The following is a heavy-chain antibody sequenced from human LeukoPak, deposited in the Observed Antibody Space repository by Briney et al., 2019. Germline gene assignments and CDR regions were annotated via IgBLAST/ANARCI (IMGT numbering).Heavy chain of an antibody. CDR2: ISGSGGST. J-gene: IGHJ4*02. V-gene: IGHV3-23*01. CDR3: AKFGGYDSSGYYPRYFDY. D-gene: IGHD3-22*01. Sequence: PGGSLRLSCAASGFTFSSYAMSWVRQAPGKGLEWVSAISGSGGSTYYADSVKGRFTISRDNSKNTLYLQMNSLRAEDTAVYYCAKFGGYDSSGYYPRYFDYWGRGTLVTVSS. CDR1: GFTFSSYA.